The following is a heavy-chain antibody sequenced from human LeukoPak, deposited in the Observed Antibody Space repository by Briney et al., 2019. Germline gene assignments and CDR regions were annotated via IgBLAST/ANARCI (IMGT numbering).Heavy chain of an antibody. Sequence: SQTLSLTCTVSGGSISSGGYDWSWIRQHPGKGLEWIGYIYYSGSTYYNPSLKSRVTISVDTSKNQFSLKLSSVTAAATAVYYCARSRQLLHYYYYYMDVWGKGTTVTVSS. CDR2: IYYSGST. CDR1: GGSISSGGYD. CDR3: ARSRQLLHYYYYYMDV. D-gene: IGHD2-2*01. V-gene: IGHV4-31*03. J-gene: IGHJ6*03.